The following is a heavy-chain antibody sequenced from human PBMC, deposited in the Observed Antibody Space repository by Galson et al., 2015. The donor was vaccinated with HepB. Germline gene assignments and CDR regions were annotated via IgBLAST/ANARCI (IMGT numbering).Heavy chain of an antibody. CDR2: ISAYNGNT. CDR1: GYTFTSYG. D-gene: IGHD3-10*01. V-gene: IGHV1-18*01. Sequence: SVKVSCKASGYTFTSYGISWVRQAPGQGLEWMGWISAYNGNTNYAQKLQGRVTMTTDTSTSTAYMELRSLRSDDTAVYYCARYGGVTMVQGVIIHRYYYYYMDVWGKGPRSPSP. J-gene: IGHJ6*03. CDR3: ARYGGVTMVQGVIIHRYYYYYMDV.